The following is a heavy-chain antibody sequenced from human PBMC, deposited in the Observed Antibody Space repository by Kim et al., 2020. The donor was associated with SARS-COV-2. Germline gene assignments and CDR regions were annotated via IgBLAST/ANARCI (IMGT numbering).Heavy chain of an antibody. V-gene: IGHV5-10-1*01. CDR1: GYSFTSYW. J-gene: IGHJ4*02. CDR2: IDPSDSYT. CDR3: ARHGPVVPGVLRKVDTAMIPFDY. D-gene: IGHD5-18*01. Sequence: GESLKISCKGSGYSFTSYWISWVRQMPGKGLEWMGRIDPSDSYTNYSPSFQGHVTISADKSISTAYLQWSSLKASDTAMYYCARHGPVVPGVLRKVDTAMIPFDYWGQGTLVTVSS.